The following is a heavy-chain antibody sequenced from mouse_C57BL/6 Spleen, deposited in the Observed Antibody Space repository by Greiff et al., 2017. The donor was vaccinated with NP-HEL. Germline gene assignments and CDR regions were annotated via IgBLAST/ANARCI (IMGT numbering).Heavy chain of an antibody. D-gene: IGHD2-5*01. CDR1: GFTFSDYG. Sequence: EVMLVESGGGLVKPGGSLKLSCAASGFTFSDYGMHWVRQAPEKGLEWVAYISSGSSTIYYADTVKGRFTISRDNAKNTLFLQMTSLRSEDTAMYYCARRNYYSNFYFDYWGQGTTLTVSS. CDR3: ARRNYYSNFYFDY. V-gene: IGHV5-17*01. CDR2: ISSGSSTI. J-gene: IGHJ2*01.